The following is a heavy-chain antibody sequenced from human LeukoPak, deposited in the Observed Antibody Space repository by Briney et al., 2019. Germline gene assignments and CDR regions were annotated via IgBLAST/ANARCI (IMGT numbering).Heavy chain of an antibody. CDR2: IWYDGNNK. CDR3: ARGQQPYYYYGMDV. D-gene: IGHD6-13*01. V-gene: IGHV3-33*01. J-gene: IGHJ6*02. Sequence: GGSLRLSCAASGFTFSDYGRHWVRQAPGKGLEWVAVIWYDGNNKYYADSVKGRFTISRDNSKNTLYLPMNSLRAEDTAVYSCARGQQPYYYYGMDVWGQGTTVTVSS. CDR1: GFTFSDYG.